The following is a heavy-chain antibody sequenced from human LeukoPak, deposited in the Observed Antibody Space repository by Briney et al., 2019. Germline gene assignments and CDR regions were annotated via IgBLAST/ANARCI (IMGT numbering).Heavy chain of an antibody. CDR1: GYSISSGYY. CDR2: IYHSGST. Sequence: PSETLSLTCAVSGYSISSGYYWGGIRQPPGKGVEWIGSIYHSGSTYYNPSLKSRVTISVDTSKNQFSLKLSSVTAADTAVYYCARELPSANYYSSWGQGTLVTVSS. CDR3: ARELPSANYYSS. D-gene: IGHD3-10*01. J-gene: IGHJ4*02. V-gene: IGHV4-38-2*02.